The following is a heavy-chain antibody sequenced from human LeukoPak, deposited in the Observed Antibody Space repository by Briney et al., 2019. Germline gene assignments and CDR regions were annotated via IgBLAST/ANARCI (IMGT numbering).Heavy chain of an antibody. CDR3: AKGSSSGTVDY. CDR2: ISDSGSTI. Sequence: GGSLRLSCAASGFTFSSYEMNWVRQAPGKGLERVSYISDSGSTIYHADSVKGRSTISRNNAKNSLYLQMNSLRAEDTAVYYCAKGSSSGTVDYWGQGTLVAVSS. V-gene: IGHV3-48*03. J-gene: IGHJ4*02. CDR1: GFTFSSYE. D-gene: IGHD3-22*01.